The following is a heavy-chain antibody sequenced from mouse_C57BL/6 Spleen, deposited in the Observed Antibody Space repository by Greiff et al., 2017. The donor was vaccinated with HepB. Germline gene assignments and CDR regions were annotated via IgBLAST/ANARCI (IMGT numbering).Heavy chain of an antibody. CDR1: GYTFTSYG. D-gene: IGHD1-1*01. CDR2: IYPRSGNT. CDR3: ARSGYYYGRGYFDY. V-gene: IGHV1-81*01. Sequence: VKLKESGAELARPGASVKLSCKASGYTFTSYGISWVKQRTGQGLEWIGEIYPRSGNTYYNEKFKGKATLTADKSSSTAYMELRSLTSEDSAVYFCARSGYYYGRGYFDYWGQGTTLTVSS. J-gene: IGHJ2*01.